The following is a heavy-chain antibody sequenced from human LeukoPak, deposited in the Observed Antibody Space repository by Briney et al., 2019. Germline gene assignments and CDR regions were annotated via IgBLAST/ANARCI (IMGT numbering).Heavy chain of an antibody. CDR3: ARDSLNLGSSSSTFDY. J-gene: IGHJ4*02. CDR2: IYYSGST. D-gene: IGHD6-6*01. CDR1: GGSISSYY. Sequence: SETLSLTCTVSGGSISSYYWSWIRQPPGKGLEWIGYIYYSGSTNYNPSLKSRGTMSVDTSKNQFSVKLTSVTAADTAVYYCARDSLNLGSSSSTFDYWGQGTLVTVSS. V-gene: IGHV4-59*12.